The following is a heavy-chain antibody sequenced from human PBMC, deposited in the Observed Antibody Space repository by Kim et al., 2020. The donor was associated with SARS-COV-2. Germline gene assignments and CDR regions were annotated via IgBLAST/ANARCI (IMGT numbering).Heavy chain of an antibody. CDR1: GYTFTSYG. CDR2: ISVYNGNT. CDR3: ARDKPLSSSYYYGMDV. J-gene: IGHJ6*02. D-gene: IGHD3-10*01. V-gene: IGHV1-18*01. Sequence: ASVKVSCKASGYTFTSYGISWVRQAPGQGLEWMGWISVYNGNTYYAQQLQGRVTMTTDRSTTTAYMELRSLRSDDTAVYYCARDKPLSSSYYYGMDVWGQ.